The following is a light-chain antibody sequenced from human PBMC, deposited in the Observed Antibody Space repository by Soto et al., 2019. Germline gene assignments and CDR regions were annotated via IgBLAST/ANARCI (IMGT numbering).Light chain of an antibody. CDR2: NSN. V-gene: IGLV1-44*01. J-gene: IGLJ1*01. CDR1: RSDIGSNF. CDR3: AAWDDSLTGPV. Sequence: QSVLGQPPSASGTPGQTVIISCSGSRSDIGSNFVNWYQHLPRTAPKLLIYNSNQRPSGVPDRFSGSKSGTSASLAISGLQSEDEADYYCAAWDDSLTGPVFGTGTKVTVL.